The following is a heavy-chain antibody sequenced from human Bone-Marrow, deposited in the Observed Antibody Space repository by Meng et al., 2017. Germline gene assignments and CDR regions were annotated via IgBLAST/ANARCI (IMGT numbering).Heavy chain of an antibody. J-gene: IGHJ4*02. V-gene: IGHV7-4-1*02. CDR2: IDTKTGSP. CDR3: TRDGYSDCSRTSCFDY. CDR1: GYTFTRYG. Sequence: VQVVASGVEGKKPGPSVKVFCKASGYTFTRYGISWVRQAPGQGLEWMGWIDTKTGSPRYAQGFKGRLVFSSDTSVSTAYLQISGLKADDTAVYYCTRDGYSDCSRTSCFDYWGQGTLVTVSS. D-gene: IGHD2-2*01.